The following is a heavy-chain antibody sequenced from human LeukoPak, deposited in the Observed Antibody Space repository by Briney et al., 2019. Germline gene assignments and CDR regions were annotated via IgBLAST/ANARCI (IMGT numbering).Heavy chain of an antibody. CDR1: GYTFTGYY. Sequence: ASVKVSCKASGYTFTGYYMHWVRQAPGQGLEWMGWINPNSGGTNYAQKFQGWVTMTRDTSISTAYMELSRLRSDDTAVYYCARGQSSNYDFWSGYANWFDPWGQGTLVTVSS. CDR3: ARGQSSNYDFWSGYANWFDP. D-gene: IGHD3-3*01. CDR2: INPNSGGT. V-gene: IGHV1-2*04. J-gene: IGHJ5*02.